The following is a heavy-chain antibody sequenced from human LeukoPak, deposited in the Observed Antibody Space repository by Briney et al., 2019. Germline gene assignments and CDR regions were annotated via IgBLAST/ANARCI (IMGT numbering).Heavy chain of an antibody. CDR1: GLSFSAYN. CDR2: ISPSGDHR. D-gene: IGHD3-22*01. CDR3: ARDAAYFDSSGYYPDPLDY. J-gene: IGHJ4*02. V-gene: IGHV3-21*01. Sequence: PGGSLRLSRAASGLSFSAYNINWVRQAPGKGLEWVSCISPSGDHRYYADSVRGRFTISRDNAKNSVYLQMNSLRAEDTAVYYCARDAAYFDSSGYYPDPLDYWGQGTLVSVSS.